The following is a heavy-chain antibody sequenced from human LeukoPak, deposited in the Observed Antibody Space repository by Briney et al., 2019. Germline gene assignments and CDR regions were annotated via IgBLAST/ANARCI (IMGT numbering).Heavy chain of an antibody. CDR2: ILYDGSKT. Sequence: PGRSLRLSCAGTGFMFSNYGMHWVRQAPGKGLEWVAFILYDGSKTFHAASVKGRFTISRDNSKKTVSLQANSLRAEDTAIYYCAKVVGATPYYFDYWGQGTLVTVSS. CDR1: GFMFSNYG. V-gene: IGHV3-30*18. J-gene: IGHJ4*02. D-gene: IGHD1-26*01. CDR3: AKVVGATPYYFDY.